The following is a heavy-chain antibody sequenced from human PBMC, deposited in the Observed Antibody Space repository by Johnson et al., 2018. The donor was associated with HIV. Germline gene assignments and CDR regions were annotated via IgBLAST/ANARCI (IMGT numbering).Heavy chain of an antibody. D-gene: IGHD1-20*01. V-gene: IGHV3-66*04. Sequence: VQLVESGGGLVQPGGSLRLSCAASGLTVSNNYMTWVRQGPGKGLECVSVINSGGGTYYADSVTGRFTISRDNSKNTLYLQMNSLRAEDTAVYYCARLGFYTGNGGGALDIWGQGTMVTVSS. J-gene: IGHJ3*02. CDR1: GLTVSNNY. CDR2: INSGGGT. CDR3: ARLGFYTGNGGGALDI.